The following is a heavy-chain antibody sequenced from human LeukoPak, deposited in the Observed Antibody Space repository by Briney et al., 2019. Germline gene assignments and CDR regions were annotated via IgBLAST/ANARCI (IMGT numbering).Heavy chain of an antibody. V-gene: IGHV1-2*02. CDR3: ARMPPNDFWPKTCYFDY. Sequence: ASVKVSCKASGYTFTGYYMHWVRQAPGQGLEWMGWINPNSGGTNYVQKFQGRVTMTRDTSISTAYMELSRLRSDDTAVYYCARMPPNDFWPKTCYFDYWGQGTLVTVSS. J-gene: IGHJ4*02. D-gene: IGHD3-3*01. CDR1: GYTFTGYY. CDR2: INPNSGGT.